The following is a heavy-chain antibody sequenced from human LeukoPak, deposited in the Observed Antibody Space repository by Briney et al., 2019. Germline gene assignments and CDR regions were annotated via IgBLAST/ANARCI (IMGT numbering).Heavy chain of an antibody. CDR3: ARTMITFGGVGDV. CDR2: IYYSGST. J-gene: IGHJ6*02. CDR1: GGSISSSSYY. V-gene: IGHV4-39*07. D-gene: IGHD3-16*01. Sequence: SETLSLTCTVSGGSISSSSYYWGWIRQPPGKGLEWIGSIYYSGSTYYNPSLKSRVTISVDTSRNQFSLKLSSVTAADTAVYYCARTMITFGGVGDVWGQGTTVTVSS.